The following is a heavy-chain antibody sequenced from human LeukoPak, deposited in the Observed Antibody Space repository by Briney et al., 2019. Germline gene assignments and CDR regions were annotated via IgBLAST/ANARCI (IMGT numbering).Heavy chain of an antibody. D-gene: IGHD3-10*01. CDR1: GGSFSGYY. CDR3: ARLTGRVWFDP. CDR2: INHSGST. J-gene: IGHJ5*02. Sequence: SETLSLTCAVDGGSFSGYYWSWIRQPPGKGLEWIGEINHSGSTNYNPSLKSRVTISVDTSKNQFSLKRSSLTAADTAVYYCARLTGRVWFDPWGQGTLDSVPS. V-gene: IGHV4-34*01.